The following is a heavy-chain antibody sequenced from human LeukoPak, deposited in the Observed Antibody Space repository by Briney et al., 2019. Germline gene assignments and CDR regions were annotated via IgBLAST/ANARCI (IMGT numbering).Heavy chain of an antibody. V-gene: IGHV4-59*08. D-gene: IGHD5-18*01. Sequence: SETLSLTCTVSGGSISSYYWSWIRQPPGKGLEWIGYIYYSGSTNYYPSLKSRVTISVDTSKNQFSLKLSSVTAADTAVYYCARQPPGYSYGSPYYYGMDVWGQGTTVTVSS. J-gene: IGHJ6*02. CDR1: GGSISSYY. CDR3: ARQPPGYSYGSPYYYGMDV. CDR2: IYYSGST.